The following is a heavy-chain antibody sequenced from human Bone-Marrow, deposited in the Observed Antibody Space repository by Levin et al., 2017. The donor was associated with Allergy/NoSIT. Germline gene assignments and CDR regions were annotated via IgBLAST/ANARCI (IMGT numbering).Heavy chain of an antibody. J-gene: IGHJ5*02. V-gene: IGHV3-48*01. D-gene: IGHD2-15*01. CDR1: GFTFSSYS. Sequence: GGSLRLSCAASGFTFSSYSMNWVRQAPGKGLEWVSYISSSSSTIYYADSVKGRFTISRDNAKNSLYLQMNSLRAEDTAVYYCARVLTLYCSGGSCYDGWFDPWGQGTLVTVSS. CDR2: ISSSSSTI. CDR3: ARVLTLYCSGGSCYDGWFDP.